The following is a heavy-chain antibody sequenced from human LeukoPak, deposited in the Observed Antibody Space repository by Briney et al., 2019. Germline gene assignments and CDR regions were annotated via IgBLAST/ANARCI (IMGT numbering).Heavy chain of an antibody. Sequence: GRSLRLSCAASGFTFSSYGMHWVRQAPGKGLEWVAVIWYDGSNKYYADSVKGRFTISRDNSKNTLYLQMNSLRAEDTAVYYCARDGRMGDSDEFDYWGQGTLVTVSS. D-gene: IGHD3-22*01. CDR2: IWYDGSNK. V-gene: IGHV3-33*01. J-gene: IGHJ4*02. CDR3: ARDGRMGDSDEFDY. CDR1: GFTFSSYG.